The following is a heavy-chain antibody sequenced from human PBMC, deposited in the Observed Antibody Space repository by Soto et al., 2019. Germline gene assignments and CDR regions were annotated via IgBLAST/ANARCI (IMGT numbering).Heavy chain of an antibody. V-gene: IGHV3-9*01. Sequence: GGALRLSCAASGFTFDYYAMHWVRQAPGKGLEWVSGISLNSGSIGYADSVKGRFTISRDNAKNSLYLQMNSLRAEDTALYYCAKVHVQWLEEYFQHWAQGILVTVSS. CDR2: ISLNSGSI. D-gene: IGHD6-19*01. CDR3: AKVHVQWLEEYFQH. J-gene: IGHJ1*01. CDR1: GFTFDYYA.